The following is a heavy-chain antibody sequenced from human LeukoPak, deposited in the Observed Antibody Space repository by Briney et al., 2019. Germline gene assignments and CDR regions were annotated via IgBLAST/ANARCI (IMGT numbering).Heavy chain of an antibody. CDR1: GYTFTGYY. D-gene: IGHD6-13*01. CDR3: ARVPIPTLFAAAGYHRGSFFDP. V-gene: IGHV1-2*02. J-gene: IGHJ5*02. Sequence: GASVKVSCKASGYTFTGYYMHWVRQAPGQGLEWMGWINPNGGGTNYAQKFQGRVTMTRDTSISAAYMELSRLRSDDTAVYYCARVPIPTLFAAAGYHRGSFFDPWGQGTVVTVSS. CDR2: INPNGGGT.